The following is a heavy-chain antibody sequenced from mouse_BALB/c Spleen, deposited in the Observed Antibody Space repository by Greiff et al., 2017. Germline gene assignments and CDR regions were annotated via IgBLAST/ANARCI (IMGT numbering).Heavy chain of an antibody. Sequence: VQLKESGGGLVKPGGSLKLSCAASGFTFSSYAMSWVRQSPEKRLEWVAEISSGGSYTYYPDTVTGRFTISRDNAKNTLYLEMSSLRSEDTAMYYCARDGPGDWGQGTLVTVSA. CDR1: GFTFSSYA. CDR3: ARDGPGD. V-gene: IGHV5-9-4*01. CDR2: ISSGGSYT. J-gene: IGHJ3*01.